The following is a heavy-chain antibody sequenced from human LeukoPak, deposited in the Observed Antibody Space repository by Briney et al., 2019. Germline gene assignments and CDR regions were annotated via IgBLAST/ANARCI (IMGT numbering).Heavy chain of an antibody. D-gene: IGHD2-2*01. CDR3: AKIGYCSSTSCYGGDY. J-gene: IGHJ4*02. CDR2: MYTGGST. Sequence: GGSLRLSCAASGFTISTNYMSWVRQAPGKGLEWVSVMYTGGSTYYADSVKGRFTISRDNSKNTLYLQMNSLRAEDTAVYYCAKIGYCSSTSCYGGDYWGQGTLVTVSS. V-gene: IGHV3-53*05. CDR1: GFTISTNY.